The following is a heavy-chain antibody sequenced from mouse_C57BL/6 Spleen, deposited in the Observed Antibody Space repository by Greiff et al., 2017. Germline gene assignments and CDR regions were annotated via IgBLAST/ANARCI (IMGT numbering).Heavy chain of an antibody. D-gene: IGHD1-1*01. CDR3: ARDRGSSYYFDY. Sequence: EVKLQESGPGLVKPSQSLSLTCSVTGYSITSGYYWNWIRQFPGNKLEWMGYISYDGSNNYNPSLKNRISITRDTSKNQFFLKLNSVTTEDTATYYCARDRGSSYYFDYWGQGTTLTVSS. J-gene: IGHJ2*01. V-gene: IGHV3-6*01. CDR2: ISYDGSN. CDR1: GYSITSGYY.